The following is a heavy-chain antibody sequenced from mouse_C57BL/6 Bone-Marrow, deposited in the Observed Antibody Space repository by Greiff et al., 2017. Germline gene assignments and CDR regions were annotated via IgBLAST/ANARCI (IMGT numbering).Heavy chain of an antibody. CDR3: ARDLIYYNY. Sequence: EVKLLESGGGLVKPGGSLKLSCAASGFTFSSYAMSWVRQTPEKRLEWVATISDGGSYTYYPDNVKGRVTISRDNAKNNLYLQMSHLKSEDTAMYYCARDLIYYNYWGQGTTLTVSS. J-gene: IGHJ2*01. CDR1: GFTFSSYA. V-gene: IGHV5-4*01. CDR2: ISDGGSYT.